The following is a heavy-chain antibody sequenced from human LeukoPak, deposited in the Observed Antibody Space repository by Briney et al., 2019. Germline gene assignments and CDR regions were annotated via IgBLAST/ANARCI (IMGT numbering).Heavy chain of an antibody. V-gene: IGHV4-30-2*01. CDR2: IYHSGST. Sequence: SETLSLTCAVSGGSISSGGYSWSWIRQPPGKGLEWIGYIYHSGSTYYNPSLKSRVTISVDRSKNLFSLKLSSVTAADTAVYYCARGLFYGDYGPYFDYWGQGTLVTVSS. J-gene: IGHJ4*02. CDR1: GGSISSGGYS. CDR3: ARGLFYGDYGPYFDY. D-gene: IGHD4-17*01.